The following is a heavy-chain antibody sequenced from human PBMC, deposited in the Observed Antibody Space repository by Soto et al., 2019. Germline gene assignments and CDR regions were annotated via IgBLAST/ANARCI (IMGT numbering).Heavy chain of an antibody. CDR3: ARDTTPSL. CDR2: VYYSGST. CDR1: GASISSYY. J-gene: IGHJ4*02. V-gene: IGHV4-59*01. Sequence: QVQLHESGPGLVKPSETLSLTCTVSGASISSYYWSWIRQPPGKGLEWIGYVYYSGSTNYNPSLRSRVTISVDTSKNQFSLKLSSVTAADTAMYYCARDTTPSLWGQGTLVTVSS. D-gene: IGHD1-1*01.